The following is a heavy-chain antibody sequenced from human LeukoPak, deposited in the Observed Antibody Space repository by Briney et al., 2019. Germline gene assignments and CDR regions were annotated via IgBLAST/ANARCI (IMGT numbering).Heavy chain of an antibody. V-gene: IGHV1-18*01. J-gene: IGHJ3*02. CDR3: ARPRTTSSSPNAFDI. Sequence: ASVKVSCKASGYTFTSYGISWVRQAPGQGLEWMAWISAYNGNTNYAQKLQGRVTMTTDTSTSTAYMELRSLRSDDTGVYYCARPRTTSSSPNAFDIWGQGTMVTVSS. D-gene: IGHD6-6*01. CDR2: ISAYNGNT. CDR1: GYTFTSYG.